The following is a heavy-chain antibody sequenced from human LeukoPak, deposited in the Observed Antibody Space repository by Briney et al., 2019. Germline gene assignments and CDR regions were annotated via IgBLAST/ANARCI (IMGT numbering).Heavy chain of an antibody. CDR1: GASLSNYY. CDR2: IYHSGNTYSGRT. V-gene: IGHV4-39*07. CDR3: ARAGGYGLIDY. D-gene: IGHD5-18*01. J-gene: IGHJ4*02. Sequence: SETLSLTCNVSGASLSNYYWVWIRQPPGKGLEWIGSIYHSGNTYSGRTYYNPSFKSPVTISLDTSKNQFSPKVGSMTAADTAVYYCARAGGYGLIDYWGQGTMVTVSS.